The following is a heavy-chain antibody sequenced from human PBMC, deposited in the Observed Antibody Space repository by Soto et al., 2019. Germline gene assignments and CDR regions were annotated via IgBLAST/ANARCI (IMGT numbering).Heavy chain of an antibody. D-gene: IGHD2-2*01. CDR2: ISYHGNDK. V-gene: IGHV3-30*18. J-gene: IGHJ3*02. CDR1: GFIFSSYG. CDR3: AKIPCREYRSNTPTAFGI. Sequence: QVQLVESGGGVVQPGRSLRLSCVVSGFIFSSYGMHWVRQAPGKGLEWVAAISYHGNDKYYADSVKGRFTVSRDNSNNILYLQMSGLRAEDTAVYYCAKIPCREYRSNTPTAFGIWGQGTMVTVSS.